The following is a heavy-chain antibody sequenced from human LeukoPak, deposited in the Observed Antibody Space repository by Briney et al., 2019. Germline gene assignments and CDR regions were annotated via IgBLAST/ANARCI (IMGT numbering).Heavy chain of an antibody. CDR2: ISAYNGNT. CDR3: AREGAYYYGSGSYIGPRFDY. V-gene: IGHV1-18*01. Sequence: ASVKVSCKASGYTFTSYGISWVRQAPGQGLEYMGWISAYNGNTNYAQKLQGRVTMTTDTSTSTAYMELRSLRSGDTAVYYCAREGAYYYGSGSYIGPRFDYWGQGTLVTVSS. J-gene: IGHJ4*02. CDR1: GYTFTSYG. D-gene: IGHD3-10*01.